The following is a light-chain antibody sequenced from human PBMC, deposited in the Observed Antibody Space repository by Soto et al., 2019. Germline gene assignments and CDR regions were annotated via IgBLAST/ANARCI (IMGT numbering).Light chain of an antibody. CDR2: DVS. J-gene: IGKJ2*01. CDR1: QSITTW. CDR3: QQYNSYPYT. Sequence: DIQMTQSPSTLSASAGDRVTITCRASQSITTWLAWYQQKAGKAPKLLMYDVSTLESGVPSRFSGSGSGTEFTLPISRLQPDDSATYYCQQYNSYPYTFGQGTKLEIK. V-gene: IGKV1-5*01.